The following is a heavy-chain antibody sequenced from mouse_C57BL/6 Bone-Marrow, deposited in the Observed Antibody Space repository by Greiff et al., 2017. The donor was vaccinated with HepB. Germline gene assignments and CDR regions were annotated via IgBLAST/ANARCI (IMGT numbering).Heavy chain of an antibody. CDR2: IRNKANNHAT. J-gene: IGHJ1*03. CDR3: TRRQLRLRYFDV. CDR1: GFTFSDAW. Sequence: EVQLQESGGGLVQPGGSMKLSCAASGFTFSDAWMDWVRQSPEKGLEWVAEIRNKANNHATYYAESVKGRFTISRDDSKSSVYLQMNSLRAEDTGIYYCTRRQLRLRYFDVWGTGTTVTVSS. D-gene: IGHD3-2*02. V-gene: IGHV6-6*01.